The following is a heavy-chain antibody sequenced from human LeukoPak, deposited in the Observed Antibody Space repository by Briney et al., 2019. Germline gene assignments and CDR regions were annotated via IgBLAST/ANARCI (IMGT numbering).Heavy chain of an antibody. CDR1: GFTFSSYA. V-gene: IGHV3-30-3*01. CDR2: ISYDGSNK. CDR3: ARAIVGASRIKYYYGMDV. Sequence: GRSLRLSCAASGFTFSSYAMHWVRQAPGKGLEWVAVISYDGSNKYYADSVKGRLTISRDNSKNTLYLQMNSLRAEDTAVYYCARAIVGASRIKYYYGMDVWGQGTTVTVSS. D-gene: IGHD1-26*01. J-gene: IGHJ6*02.